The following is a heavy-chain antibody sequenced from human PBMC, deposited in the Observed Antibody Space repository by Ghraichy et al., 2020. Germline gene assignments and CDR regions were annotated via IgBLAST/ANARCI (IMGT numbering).Heavy chain of an antibody. Sequence: SETLSLTCTVSGGSVSSGSYYWSWIRQPPGKGLEWIGYIYYSGSTNYNPSLKSRVTISVDTSKNQFSLKLSSVTAADTAVYYCARDRSYCSGDSCYYYYGMDVWGQGTTVTVSS. CDR1: GGSVSSGSYY. D-gene: IGHD2-15*01. CDR2: IYYSGST. V-gene: IGHV4-61*01. J-gene: IGHJ6*02. CDR3: ARDRSYCSGDSCYYYYGMDV.